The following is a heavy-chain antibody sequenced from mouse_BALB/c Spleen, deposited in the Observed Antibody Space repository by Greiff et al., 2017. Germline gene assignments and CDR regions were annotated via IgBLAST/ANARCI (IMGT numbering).Heavy chain of an antibody. D-gene: IGHD2-14*01. CDR2: INSNGGST. Sequence: EVKVVESGGGLVQPGGSLKLSCAASGFTFSSYGMCWVRQTPDKRLELVATINSNGGSTYYPDSVKGRFTISRDNAKNTLYLQMSSLKSEDTAMYYCARESYRYDEDFDYWGQGTTLTVSS. CDR3: ARESYRYDEDFDY. V-gene: IGHV5-6-3*01. J-gene: IGHJ2*01. CDR1: GFTFSSYG.